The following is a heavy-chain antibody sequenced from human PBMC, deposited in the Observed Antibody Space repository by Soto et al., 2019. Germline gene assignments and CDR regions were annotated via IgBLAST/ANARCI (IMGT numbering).Heavy chain of an antibody. J-gene: IGHJ5*02. V-gene: IGHV5-51*01. CDR2: IYPGDSDT. CDR1: GYSFTSYW. Sequence: GESLKISCKGSGYSFTSYWIGWVRQMPGKGLEWMGIIYPGDSDTRYSPSFQGQVTISADKSISTAYLQWSSLKASDTAMYYCARRGGTYYDFWSGYFNWFDPWGQGTLVTVYS. CDR3: ARRGGTYYDFWSGYFNWFDP. D-gene: IGHD3-3*01.